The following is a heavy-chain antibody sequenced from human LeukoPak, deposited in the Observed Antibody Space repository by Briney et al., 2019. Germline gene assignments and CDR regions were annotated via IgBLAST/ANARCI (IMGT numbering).Heavy chain of an antibody. Sequence: GGSLRLSCAASGFTFSDYYMSWIRQAPGKGLEWVSYISSSGSTIYYADSVKGRFTISRDNAKNSLYLQMNSLRAEDRAVYNCARGYSLAVVFDYWGQGTRVSVPT. J-gene: IGHJ4*02. D-gene: IGHD6-19*01. CDR3: ARGYSLAVVFDY. CDR1: GFTFSDYY. CDR2: ISSSGSTI. V-gene: IGHV3-11*01.